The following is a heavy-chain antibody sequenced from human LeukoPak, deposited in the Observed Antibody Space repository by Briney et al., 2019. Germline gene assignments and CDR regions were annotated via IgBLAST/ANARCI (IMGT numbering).Heavy chain of an antibody. D-gene: IGHD4-17*01. V-gene: IGHV1-2*02. J-gene: IGHJ4*02. Sequence: ASVTVSCKASGYTFTGHYMHWVRQAPGQGLGWMGWINPNDGGADFEQKFQGRVTMTRDTSISTAYMELSRLRSDDTAVYYCARASYGDYWGQGTLVTVSS. CDR2: INPNDGGA. CDR3: ARASYGDY. CDR1: GYTFTGHY.